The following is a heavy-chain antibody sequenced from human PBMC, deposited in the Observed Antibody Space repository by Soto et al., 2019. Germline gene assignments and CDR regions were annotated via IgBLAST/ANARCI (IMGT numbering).Heavy chain of an antibody. J-gene: IGHJ6*02. V-gene: IGHV5-51*01. Sequence: GESLKISCKGSGYSLTSYWIGWVRQMPGKGLEWMGIIYPGDSDTRYCPSFQGQVTISADKSISTAYLQWSSLKASDTAMYYCARGGYCSGGSCYWGHYYYGMDGWGQGTTVTVAS. CDR1: GYSLTSYW. CDR2: IYPGDSDT. CDR3: ARGGYCSGGSCYWGHYYYGMDG. D-gene: IGHD2-15*01.